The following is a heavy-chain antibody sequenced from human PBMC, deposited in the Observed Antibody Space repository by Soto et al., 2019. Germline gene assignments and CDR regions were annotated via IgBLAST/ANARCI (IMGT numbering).Heavy chain of an antibody. CDR3: ARHRGFRSRSYIDH. CDR2: IDPSDYYL. D-gene: IGHD3-10*01. J-gene: IGHJ5*02. CDR1: GYTFTNNL. Sequence: GESLKISFKVSGYTFTNNLISWVRQMPGKGLEWMGRIDPSDYYLNYSPSFQGHVTISDGKSTSTAYLHFSSLKASDNAVYYCARHRGFRSRSYIDHLGQGTLVTLSS. V-gene: IGHV5-10-1*01.